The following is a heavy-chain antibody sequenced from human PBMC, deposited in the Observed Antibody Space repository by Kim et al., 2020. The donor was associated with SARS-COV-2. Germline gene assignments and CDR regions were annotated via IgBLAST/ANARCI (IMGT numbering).Heavy chain of an antibody. Sequence: GGSLRLSCAASGFTFSNYAMSWVRQVPGKGLEWVSVISGGGGSTYYADSVKGRFTVSRENSKNTLYLQMSSLRDEDTAVYYCAKDPHYDFWSGYYFDYWGQGTLVTVSS. CDR2: ISGGGGST. CDR3: AKDPHYDFWSGYYFDY. CDR1: GFTFSNYA. J-gene: IGHJ4*02. V-gene: IGHV3-23*01. D-gene: IGHD3-3*01.